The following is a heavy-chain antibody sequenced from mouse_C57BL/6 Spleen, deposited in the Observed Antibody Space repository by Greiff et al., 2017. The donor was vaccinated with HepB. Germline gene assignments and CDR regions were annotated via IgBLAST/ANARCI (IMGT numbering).Heavy chain of an antibody. Sequence: EVKVVESGGGLVKPGGSLKLSCAASGFTFSSYTMSWVRQTPEKRLEWVATISGGGGNTYYPDSVKGRFTISRDNAKNTLYLQMSSLRSEDTALYYCARHGDYEEWFAYWGQGTLVTVSA. CDR1: GFTFSSYT. CDR3: ARHGDYEEWFAY. CDR2: ISGGGGNT. D-gene: IGHD2-4*01. J-gene: IGHJ3*01. V-gene: IGHV5-9*01.